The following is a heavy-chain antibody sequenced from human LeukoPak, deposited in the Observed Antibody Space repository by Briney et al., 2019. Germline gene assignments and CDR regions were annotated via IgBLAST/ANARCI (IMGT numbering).Heavy chain of an antibody. CDR1: GGSVSGHY. CDR3: AREAPGGSGWTYFDY. J-gene: IGHJ4*02. CDR2: IYASGSA. V-gene: IGHV4-59*02. Sequence: SETLSLTCAVSGGSVSGHYWDWIRQPPGKGLEWIGYIYASGSANYHPSLKSRVTISLDTSENHVSLRLTSVTAEDTAVHYCAREAPGGSGWTYFDYWGQGSLVTVSS. D-gene: IGHD6-19*01.